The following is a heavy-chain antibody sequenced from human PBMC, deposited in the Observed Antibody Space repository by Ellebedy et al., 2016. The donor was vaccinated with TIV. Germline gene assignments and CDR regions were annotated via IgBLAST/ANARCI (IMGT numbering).Heavy chain of an antibody. CDR2: IYYSGST. J-gene: IGHJ6*03. CDR3: ARGLYGSGRGRLYSYYYMDV. CDR1: GGSISSSSYY. Sequence: SETLSLXXTVSGGSISSSSYYWGWIRQPPGKGLEWIGSIYYSGSTYYNPSLKSRVTISVDTSKNQFSLKLSSVTAADTAVYYCARGLYGSGRGRLYSYYYMDVWGKGTTVTVSS. V-gene: IGHV4-39*01. D-gene: IGHD3-10*01.